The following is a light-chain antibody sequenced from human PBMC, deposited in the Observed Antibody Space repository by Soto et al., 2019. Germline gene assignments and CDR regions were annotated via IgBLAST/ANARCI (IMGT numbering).Light chain of an antibody. J-gene: IGKJ1*01. CDR1: QSVSSN. CDR3: QQYNNWPGT. V-gene: IGKV3-15*01. CDR2: GAS. Sequence: EIVMTQSPATLSVSPGERATLSCRASQSVSSNLAWYQQKPGQAPRLLIYGASTRATGIPARFSGSGSGTEFTLTINSLQPEDFAVYYCQQYNNWPGTFGQGTKVDIK.